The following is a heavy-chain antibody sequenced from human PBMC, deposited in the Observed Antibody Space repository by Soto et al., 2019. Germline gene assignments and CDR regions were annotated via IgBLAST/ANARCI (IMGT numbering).Heavy chain of an antibody. CDR3: ARALGGYCSGGSCYSGFYFHY. Sequence: SVKVSCKGSGGTFRSYAISWVREAPGQGLEWMGGIIPIFGTANYAQKFQGRVTITADESTSTAYMELSSLRSEDTAVYYCARALGGYCSGGSCYSGFYFHYWGQGTLVTVSS. V-gene: IGHV1-69*13. J-gene: IGHJ4*02. CDR1: GGTFRSYA. D-gene: IGHD2-15*01. CDR2: IIPIFGTA.